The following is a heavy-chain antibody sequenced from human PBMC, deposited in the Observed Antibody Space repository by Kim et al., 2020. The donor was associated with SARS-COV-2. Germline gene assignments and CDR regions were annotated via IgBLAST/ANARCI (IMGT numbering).Heavy chain of an antibody. CDR1: GFTFSSYA. V-gene: IGHV3-23*01. CDR3: DSYYYDSSEVDAFDI. D-gene: IGHD3-22*01. Sequence: GGSLRLSCAASGFTFSSYAMSWVRQAPGKGLEWVSAISGSCGSTYYADSVKGRFTISRDNSKNTLYLQMNSLRAEDTAVYYCDSYYYDSSEVDAFDIWGQGTMVTVSS. J-gene: IGHJ3*02. CDR2: ISGSCGST.